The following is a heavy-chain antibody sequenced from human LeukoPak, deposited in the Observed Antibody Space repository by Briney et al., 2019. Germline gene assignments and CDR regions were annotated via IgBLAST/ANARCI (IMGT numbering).Heavy chain of an antibody. CDR3: ARGDSSSPTPAGDAFDI. D-gene: IGHD6-13*01. CDR2: INTDGSST. J-gene: IGHJ3*02. Sequence: GGSLRLSCAASGFTFSSYWMHWVRQAPGKGLVWVSRINTDGSSTSYADSVKGRFTISRDNAKNTLYLQMNSLRAEDTAVYYCARGDSSSPTPAGDAFDIWGQGTMVTVSS. V-gene: IGHV3-74*01. CDR1: GFTFSSYW.